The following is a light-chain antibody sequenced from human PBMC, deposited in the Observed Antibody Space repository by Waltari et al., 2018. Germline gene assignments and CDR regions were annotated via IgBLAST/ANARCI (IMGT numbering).Light chain of an antibody. CDR3: TSYTSAASWV. Sequence: QSALTQPASVSGSPGQSITIPCTGTSSDVGGYNYVCWFQQHPGRAPKLIIYDVSNRPSGVSTRFSGSKSANTASLTISGLQTEDEADYYCTSYTSAASWVFGAGTKLTVV. CDR1: SSDVGGYNY. V-gene: IGLV2-14*03. CDR2: DVS. J-gene: IGLJ3*02.